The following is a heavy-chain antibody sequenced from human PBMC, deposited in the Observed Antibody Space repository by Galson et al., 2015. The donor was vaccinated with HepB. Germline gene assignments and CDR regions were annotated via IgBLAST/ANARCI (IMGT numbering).Heavy chain of an antibody. CDR1: GGSISTYY. J-gene: IGHJ3*01. CDR3: ARHTPYSSSWNHDAFDV. CDR2: IYYTGST. V-gene: IGHV4-59*08. Sequence: LSLTCTVSGGSISTYYWNWTRQPPGKGLEWIGNIYYTGSTNYNPSIMSRVTISVDTSKNQFSLKLTSVHAADTAVYFCARHTPYSSSWNHDAFDVWGQGTLLSVSS. D-gene: IGHD6-13*01.